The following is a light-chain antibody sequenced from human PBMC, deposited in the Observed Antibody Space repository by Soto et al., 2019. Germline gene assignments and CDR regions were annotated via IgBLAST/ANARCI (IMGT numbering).Light chain of an antibody. J-gene: IGLJ2*01. V-gene: IGLV2-8*01. CDR1: SSDVGGYYY. Sequence: QSALTQPPSASGSPGQSVTISCTGTSSDVGGYYYVSWYQQHPGKAPKLIIYEVSKRPSGVPDRFSGSKSGNTASLTVSGLQPEDEADYYCAAWDDSLNGPVFGGGTKLTVL. CDR3: AAWDDSLNGPV. CDR2: EVS.